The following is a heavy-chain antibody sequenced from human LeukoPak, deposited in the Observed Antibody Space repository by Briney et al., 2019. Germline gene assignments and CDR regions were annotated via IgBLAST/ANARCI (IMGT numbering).Heavy chain of an antibody. J-gene: IGHJ4*02. CDR2: IYPGDSDT. V-gene: IGHV5-51*01. CDR3: AGGRSDLIDY. CDR1: GSSFTSYW. D-gene: IGHD4-23*01. Sequence: GASLKISCKGSGSSFTSYWIGWVRQMPGKGLEGMGIIYPGDSDTRYSPSFQGQVTISADKSISTAYLQWSSLKASDTAVYYCAGGRSDLIDYWGQGTLVTVSS.